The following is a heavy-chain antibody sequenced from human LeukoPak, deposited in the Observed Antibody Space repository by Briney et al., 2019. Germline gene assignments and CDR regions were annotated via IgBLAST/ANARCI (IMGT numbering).Heavy chain of an antibody. CDR3: GREWAVDF. CDR1: GFTLSKHW. J-gene: IGHJ4*02. V-gene: IGHV3-7*01. CDR2: IKQDGSEK. Sequence: GGSLRLSCAASGFTLSKHWMTWVRQAPGKGLECVAIIKQDGSEKYYVNSVKGRFTISRDNAKNSLYLQMNSLRVEDTAVYYCGREWAVDFWGQGTLVTVSA.